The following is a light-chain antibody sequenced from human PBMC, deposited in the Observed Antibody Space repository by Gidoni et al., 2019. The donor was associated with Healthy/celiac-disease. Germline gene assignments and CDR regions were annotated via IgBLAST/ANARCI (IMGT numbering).Light chain of an antibody. CDR1: QDISNY. CDR2: DAS. V-gene: IGKV1-33*01. CDR3: QQSNT. J-gene: IGKJ4*01. Sequence: IQMTQSPSSLSASVGDRVTITCQASQDISNYLNWYQQKPGKAPKLLIYDASNLETGVPSRFSGSGSGTDFTFTISSLQPEDIETYYCQQSNTFGGGTKVEIK.